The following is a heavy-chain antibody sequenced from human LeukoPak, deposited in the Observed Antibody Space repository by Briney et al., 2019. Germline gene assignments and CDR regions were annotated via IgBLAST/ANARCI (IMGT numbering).Heavy chain of an antibody. Sequence: SETLSLTCAVYGGSFSGYYWSWIRQPPGKGLEWIGEINHSGSTNYNPSLKSRVTISVDTSKNQFSLKLSSVTAADTAVYYCARFIVLVAATGNYYFDYWGQGTLVTVSP. V-gene: IGHV4-34*01. D-gene: IGHD2-15*01. CDR3: ARFIVLVAATGNYYFDY. J-gene: IGHJ4*02. CDR1: GGSFSGYY. CDR2: INHSGST.